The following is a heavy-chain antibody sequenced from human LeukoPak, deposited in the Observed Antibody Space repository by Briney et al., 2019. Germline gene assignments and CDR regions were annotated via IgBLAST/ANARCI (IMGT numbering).Heavy chain of an antibody. CDR1: GFTFSSYA. J-gene: IGHJ4*02. CDR2: IRGSGGST. CDR3: ARDISTSWASNFDY. V-gene: IGHV3-23*01. Sequence: PGGSLRLSCVASGFTFSSYAMSWVRQAPGKGLEWVSLIRGSGGSTYYADSVRGRFSISRDNSKNTLYLQMSSLRPDDTAVYYCARDISTSWASNFDYWGQGTRVTVYS. D-gene: IGHD6-13*01.